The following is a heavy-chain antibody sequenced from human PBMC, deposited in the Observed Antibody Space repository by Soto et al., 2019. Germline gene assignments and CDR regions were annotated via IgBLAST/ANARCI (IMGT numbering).Heavy chain of an antibody. Sequence: EVQLLESGGGLVQPGGSLRLSCVASGFTLSTYAMSWVRQAPGKGLEWVSGISDSGVSTYHSDSVKGRFTISREDSKKTLYLQMNSLRVEDMAIYYCARAVHDYGDDWLYYFDSWGQGTQVTVSS. CDR3: ARAVHDYGDDWLYYFDS. CDR2: ISDSGVST. CDR1: GFTLSTYA. D-gene: IGHD4-17*01. J-gene: IGHJ4*02. V-gene: IGHV3-23*01.